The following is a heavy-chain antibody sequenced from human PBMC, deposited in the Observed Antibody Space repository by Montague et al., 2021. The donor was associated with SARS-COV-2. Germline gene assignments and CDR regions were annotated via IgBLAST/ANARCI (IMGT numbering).Heavy chain of an antibody. J-gene: IGHJ5*02. Sequence: SETLSLTCTVSGDSISSSSYYWGWIRQPPGKGLEWIGSIYYSGSTYYNPSLKSRVTISVDTSKNQFSLKLSSVTAADTAVYYCARPLNLYYYGSVSYSSWFDPWGQGTLVTVSS. CDR1: GDSISSSSYY. V-gene: IGHV4-39*01. D-gene: IGHD3-10*01. CDR2: IYYSGST. CDR3: ARPLNLYYYGSVSYSSWFDP.